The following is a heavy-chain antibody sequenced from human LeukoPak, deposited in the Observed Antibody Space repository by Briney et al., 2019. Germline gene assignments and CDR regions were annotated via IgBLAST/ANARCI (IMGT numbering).Heavy chain of an antibody. CDR2: ISGSGINT. V-gene: IGHV3-23*01. Sequence: PGGSLRLSCAASGFTFSSYSMNWVRQAPGKGLEWVSAISGSGINTYYADSVKGRFTISRDNSKNTLHLQMNSLRAEDTAVYYCAKDVRIVVVSAAGGFDSWGQGTLVTVS. J-gene: IGHJ4*02. CDR3: AKDVRIVVVSAAGGFDS. D-gene: IGHD2-2*01. CDR1: GFTFSSYS.